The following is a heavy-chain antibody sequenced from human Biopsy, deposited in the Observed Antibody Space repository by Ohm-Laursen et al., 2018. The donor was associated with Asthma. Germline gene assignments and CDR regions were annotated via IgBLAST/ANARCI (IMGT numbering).Heavy chain of an antibody. D-gene: IGHD4-17*01. J-gene: IGHJ4*02. V-gene: IGHV3-23*01. Sequence: GSLRLSCAASGFSFSDYYMTWMRQAPGKGLEWVSAISGSGGSTYYADSVKGRFTISRDNSKNTLYLQMNSLRAEDTAVYYCATFPYGDYLPLDYWGQGTLVTVSS. CDR1: GFSFSDYY. CDR3: ATFPYGDYLPLDY. CDR2: ISGSGGST.